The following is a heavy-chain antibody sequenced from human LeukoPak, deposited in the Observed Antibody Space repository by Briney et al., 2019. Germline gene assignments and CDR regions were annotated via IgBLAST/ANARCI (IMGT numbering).Heavy chain of an antibody. CDR1: GGSIGSYY. CDR2: IYYSGST. D-gene: IGHD6-25*01. V-gene: IGHV4-59*01. J-gene: IGHJ4*02. CDR3: ARDPGRRGSGLD. Sequence: SETLSLTCIVSGGSIGSYYWSWIRQPPGKGLEWIGHIYYSGSTDYNPSLRSRVTISVDTSKNQFSLRLTSVTAADTAVYYCARDPGRRGSGLDWGQGTLVTVSS.